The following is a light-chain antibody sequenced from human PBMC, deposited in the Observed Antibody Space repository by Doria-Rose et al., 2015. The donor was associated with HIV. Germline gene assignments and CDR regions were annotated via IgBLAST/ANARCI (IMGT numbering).Light chain of an antibody. J-gene: IGKJ5*01. V-gene: IGKV1-12*01. CDR1: EAISIW. CDR3: QQSNSFPIT. Sequence: DIQMTQSPSSVSASVGDRVTITCRACEAISIWLVWYHQKPGKAPKVLIYAASALQSGVPSRLSGSGFGTDFTLTISNLQPEDFATYYCQQSNSFPITFGQGTRLEIK. CDR2: AAS.